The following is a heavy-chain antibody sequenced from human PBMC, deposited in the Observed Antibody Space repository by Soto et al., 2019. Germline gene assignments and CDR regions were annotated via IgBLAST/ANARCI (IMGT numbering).Heavy chain of an antibody. Sequence: SETLSLTCTVSGGSISSSSYYWGWIRQPPGKGLEWIGSIYYSGSTYYNPSLKSRVTISVDTSKNQFSLKLSSVTAADSVVYYCARQSAARQIDYWGQGTLGTVSS. J-gene: IGHJ4*02. V-gene: IGHV4-39*01. D-gene: IGHD6-6*01. CDR2: IYYSGST. CDR1: GGSISSSSYY. CDR3: ARQSAARQIDY.